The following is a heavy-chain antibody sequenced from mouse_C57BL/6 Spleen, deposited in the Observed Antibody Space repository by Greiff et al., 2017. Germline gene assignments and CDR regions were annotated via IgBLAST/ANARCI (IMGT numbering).Heavy chain of an antibody. V-gene: IGHV1-42*01. CDR2: INPSTCGT. CDR1: GYSFTGYY. Sequence: VQLQQSGPELVKPGASVKISCKASGYSFTGYYMNWVKQSPEKSLEWIGEINPSTCGTTYNQKFKAKATLTVDKSSSTAYMQLKSLTSEDSAVYYCARRNIYYYGSSYEAWFAYWGQGTLVTVSA. J-gene: IGHJ3*01. D-gene: IGHD1-1*01. CDR3: ARRNIYYYGSSYEAWFAY.